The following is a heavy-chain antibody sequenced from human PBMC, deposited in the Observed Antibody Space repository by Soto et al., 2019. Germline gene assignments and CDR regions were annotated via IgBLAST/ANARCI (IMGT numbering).Heavy chain of an antibody. J-gene: IGHJ4*02. CDR3: AKEYGSTWIDH. V-gene: IGHV3-30*18. D-gene: IGHD6-13*01. CDR2: MSYDGTKE. CDR1: GFTFSTYG. Sequence: QVELVESGGGVVQPGRSLRLSCAASGFTFSTYGMHWVRQAPGKGLEWVADMSYDGTKEYYVDSVKGRFTISRDNSRNTLFLQLNSLRAEDTAVYYCAKEYGSTWIDHWGQGTLVTVSS.